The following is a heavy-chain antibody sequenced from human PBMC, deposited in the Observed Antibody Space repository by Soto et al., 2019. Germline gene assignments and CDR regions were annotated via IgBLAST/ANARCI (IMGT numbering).Heavy chain of an antibody. J-gene: IGHJ4*02. Sequence: EVQLVESGGGLVKPGGSLRLSCAASGFTFSSYSMNWVRQAPGKGLEWVSSISSSSSYIYYADSVKGRFTISRDNAKNSLLLQMNSLRGEDTAGYYCARGPYGYYGFVDYWGPGTLVTVSS. CDR2: ISSSSSYI. V-gene: IGHV3-21*01. CDR1: GFTFSSYS. CDR3: ARGPYGYYGFVDY. D-gene: IGHD4-17*01.